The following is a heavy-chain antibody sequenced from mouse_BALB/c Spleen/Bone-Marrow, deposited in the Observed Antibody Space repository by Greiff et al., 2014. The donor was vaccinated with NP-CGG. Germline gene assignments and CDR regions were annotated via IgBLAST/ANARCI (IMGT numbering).Heavy chain of an antibody. CDR2: FYPGSDSI. CDR1: GYTFTEFI. V-gene: IGHV1-62-2*01. Sequence: LVESGASVKLSCKASGYTFTEFIIHWVKQRSGQGLEWIGWFYPGSDSIKYNEKFKDKATLTADISSSTVYMELSRLTSEGSAVYFCARHLYYFDYWGQGTTLTVSS. J-gene: IGHJ2*01. CDR3: ARHLYYFDY.